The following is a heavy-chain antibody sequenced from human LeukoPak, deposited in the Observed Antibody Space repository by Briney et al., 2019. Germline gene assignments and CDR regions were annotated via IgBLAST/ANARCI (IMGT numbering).Heavy chain of an antibody. CDR2: IYSGGFT. Sequence: GGSLRLSCAASGFNITSNYMNWVRQAPGKGLEWVAIIYSGGFTYYRDSVKGRFTIYGDNSKNTVYLQMNSLRVEDTAEYYCAREGMGYFDSWGQGTLVTVSS. V-gene: IGHV3-66*01. CDR1: GFNITSNY. CDR3: AREGMGYFDS. D-gene: IGHD5-24*01. J-gene: IGHJ4*02.